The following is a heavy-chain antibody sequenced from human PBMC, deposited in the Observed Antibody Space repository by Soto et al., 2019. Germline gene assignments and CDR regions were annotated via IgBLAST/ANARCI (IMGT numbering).Heavy chain of an antibody. V-gene: IGHV4-34*01. CDR2: INHSGST. CDR1: GGSFSGYY. D-gene: IGHD3-10*01. CDR3: AKWFGESFFDYYGMDV. J-gene: IGHJ6*02. Sequence: PSETLSLTCAVHGGSFSGYYWSWIRQPPGKGLEWIGEINHSGSTNYNPSLKSRVTISVDTSKNQFSLKLSSVTAADTAVYYCAKWFGESFFDYYGMDVWGQGTTVTVSS.